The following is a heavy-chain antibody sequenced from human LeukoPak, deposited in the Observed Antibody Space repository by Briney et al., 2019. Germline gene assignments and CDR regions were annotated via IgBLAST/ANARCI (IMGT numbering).Heavy chain of an antibody. V-gene: IGHV4-31*11. CDR2: IYYSGST. D-gene: IGHD1-26*01. Sequence: SETLSLTCGVYGGSFSGYWSWIRQHPGKGLEWIGYIYYSGSTYYNPSLKSRVTISVDTSKNQFSLKLSSVTAADTAVYYCARQRWDFDYWGQGTLVTVSS. J-gene: IGHJ4*02. CDR1: GGSFSGY. CDR3: ARQRWDFDY.